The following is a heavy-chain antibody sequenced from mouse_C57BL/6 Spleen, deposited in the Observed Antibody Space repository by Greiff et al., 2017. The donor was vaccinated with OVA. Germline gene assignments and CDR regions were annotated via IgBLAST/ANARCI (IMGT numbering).Heavy chain of an antibody. CDR2: INYDGSST. Sequence: EVKVVESEGGLVQPGSSMKLSCTASGFTFSDYYMAWVRQVPEKGLEWVANINYDGSSTYYLDSLKSRFIISRDNAKNILYLQMSSLKSEDTATYYCAREEDYGSSYYFDYWGQGTTLTVSS. CDR3: AREEDYGSSYYFDY. CDR1: GFTFSDYY. J-gene: IGHJ2*01. D-gene: IGHD1-1*01. V-gene: IGHV5-16*01.